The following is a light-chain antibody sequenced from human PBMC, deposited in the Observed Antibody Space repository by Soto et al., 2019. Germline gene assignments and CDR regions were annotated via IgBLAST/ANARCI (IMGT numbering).Light chain of an antibody. J-gene: IGKJ1*01. CDR3: QQYGSSPWT. Sequence: EIVLTQSPGTLSLSPGERATLSCMASQSVSSSYLAWYQQKPGQAPRLLIYGASTRATGIPDRFSGGGSGTDFTLIISRLESEDFAVYYCQQYGSSPWTFGQGTKVDIK. V-gene: IGKV3-20*01. CDR1: QSVSSSY. CDR2: GAS.